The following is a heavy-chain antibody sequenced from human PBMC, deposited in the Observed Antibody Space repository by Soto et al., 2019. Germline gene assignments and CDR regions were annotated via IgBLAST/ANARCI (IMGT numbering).Heavy chain of an antibody. CDR3: ARSSGTTSLSIHYYYTDV. CDR1: GYTFTSYG. D-gene: IGHD1-1*01. J-gene: IGHJ6*03. V-gene: IGHV1-18*01. Sequence: ASVKVSCKASGYTFTSYGISWVRQAPGQGLEWMGWISAYNGNTNYAQKLQGRVTMTTDTSTSTAYMELRSLRSDDTAVYYCARSSGTTSLSIHYYYTDVWGKGTTVTVSS. CDR2: ISAYNGNT.